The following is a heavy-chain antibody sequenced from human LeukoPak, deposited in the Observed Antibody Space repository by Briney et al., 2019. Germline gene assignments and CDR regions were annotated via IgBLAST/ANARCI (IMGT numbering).Heavy chain of an antibody. Sequence: ASVKVSCKASGGTFSSYAISWVRQAPGQGLEWMGGIIPIFGTANYAQKFQGRVTITTDESTSTAYMELSSLRSEDTAVYYCARSPQQLVQVSWFDPWGQGTLVTVSS. CDR1: GGTFSSYA. V-gene: IGHV1-69*05. CDR3: ARSPQQLVQVSWFDP. J-gene: IGHJ5*02. CDR2: IIPIFGTA. D-gene: IGHD6-6*01.